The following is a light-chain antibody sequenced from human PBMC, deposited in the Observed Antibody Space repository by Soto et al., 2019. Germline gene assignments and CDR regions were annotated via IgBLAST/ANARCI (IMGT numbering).Light chain of an antibody. CDR1: QSVSSSY. CDR2: DVS. J-gene: IGKJ1*01. Sequence: EIVLTQSPGTLSLSPGERATLSCRSSQSVSSSYLAWYQHKPGQAPRLLIYDVSSRATGIPDRFSGSGSGTDFTLTICRLEPEDFAVYYCQQYGSSPTFGKGTKVEIK. CDR3: QQYGSSPT. V-gene: IGKV3-20*01.